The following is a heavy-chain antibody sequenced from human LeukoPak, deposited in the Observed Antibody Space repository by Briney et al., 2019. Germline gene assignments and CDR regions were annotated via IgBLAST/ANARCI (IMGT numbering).Heavy chain of an antibody. CDR2: IYYSGST. CDR3: ARIRALTPNAFDI. V-gene: IGHV4-59*01. CDR1: GGSISSYY. D-gene: IGHD4/OR15-4a*01. J-gene: IGHJ3*02. Sequence: SETLSLTCTVSGGSISSYYWSWIRQPPGKGLEWIGYIYYSGSTNHNPSLKSRVTISVDTSKNQFSLKLSSVTAADTAVYYCARIRALTPNAFDIWGQGTMVTVSS.